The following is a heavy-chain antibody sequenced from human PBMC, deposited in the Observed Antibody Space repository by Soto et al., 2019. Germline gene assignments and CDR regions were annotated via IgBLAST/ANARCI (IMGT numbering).Heavy chain of an antibody. V-gene: IGHV1-2*04. J-gene: IGHJ6*02. CDR3: ASTLSPVKYSSSSGGYYYHGMDV. D-gene: IGHD6-6*01. CDR2: INPNSGGT. Sequence: ASVKVSCKASGDTFTGYYMSWVRQAPGQGLGWMGWINPNSGGTNYAQKFQGWVTMTRDTSISTAYMELSRLRSDDTAVHYCASTLSPVKYSSSSGGYYYHGMDVWGQGTTVTVSS. CDR1: GDTFTGYY.